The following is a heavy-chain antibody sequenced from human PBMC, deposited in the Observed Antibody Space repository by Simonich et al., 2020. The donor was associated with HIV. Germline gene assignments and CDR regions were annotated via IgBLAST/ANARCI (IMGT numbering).Heavy chain of an antibody. V-gene: IGHV3-30*07. CDR2: ISYDGSNK. D-gene: IGHD3-16*01. CDR1: GFTFSSYA. J-gene: IGHJ4*02. CDR3: ASGGSISSVWADDY. Sequence: VQLVESGGGVVQPGRSLRLSCAASGFTFSSYAMHWVRQAPGKGLEWVAVISYDGSNKYYADSVKGRFTISRDNSKNTLYLQMNSRRAEDTAVYYCASGGSISSVWADDYWGQGTLVTVSS.